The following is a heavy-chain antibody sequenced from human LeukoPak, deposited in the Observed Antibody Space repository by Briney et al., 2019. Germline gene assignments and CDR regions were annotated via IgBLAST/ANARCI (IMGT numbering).Heavy chain of an antibody. V-gene: IGHV3-7*01. CDR1: GFTFSSYW. J-gene: IGHJ4*02. CDR2: IKQDGSEK. D-gene: IGHD6-6*01. Sequence: GGSLRLSCAASGFTFSSYWMGWVRQAPGKGLEWVANIKQDGSEKYYVDSVKGRLTISRDNAKNSLYLQMNSLRAEDTAVYYCARWGSRIAAHDYWGQGTLVTVSS. CDR3: ARWGSRIAAHDY.